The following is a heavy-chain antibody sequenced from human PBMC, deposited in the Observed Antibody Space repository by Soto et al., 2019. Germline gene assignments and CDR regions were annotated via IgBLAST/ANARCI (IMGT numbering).Heavy chain of an antibody. CDR2: ISYDGSNK. Sequence: GGSLRLSCAASGFTFSSYGMHWVRQAPGKGLEWVAVISYDGSNKYYADSVKGRFTISRDNSKNTLYLQMNSLRAEDTAVYFCAKDRCDPYYDFWIGYPYYYGMDVWGQGTTVTVSS. CDR3: AKDRCDPYYDFWIGYPYYYGMDV. J-gene: IGHJ6*02. CDR1: GFTFSSYG. V-gene: IGHV3-30*18. D-gene: IGHD3-3*01.